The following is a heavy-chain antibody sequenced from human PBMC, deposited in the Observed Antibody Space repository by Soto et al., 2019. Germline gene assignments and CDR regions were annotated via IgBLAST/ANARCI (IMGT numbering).Heavy chain of an antibody. CDR1: GFTFSSYW. J-gene: IGHJ4*02. CDR3: ARDYSGYDWETDYFDY. CDR2: IKQDGSEK. Sequence: GGSLRLSCAASGFTFSSYWMSWVRQAPGKGLEWVANIKQDGSEKYYVDPVKGRFTISRDNAKNSLYLQMNSLRAEDTAVYYCARDYSGYDWETDYFDYWGQGTLVTVSS. V-gene: IGHV3-7*01. D-gene: IGHD5-12*01.